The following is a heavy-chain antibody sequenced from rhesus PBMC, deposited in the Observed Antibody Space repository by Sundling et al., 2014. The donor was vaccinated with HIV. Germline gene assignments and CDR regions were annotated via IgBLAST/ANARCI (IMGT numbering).Heavy chain of an antibody. CDR3: AIQYKYGLDS. Sequence: QVQLQESGPGLVKPSETLSLTCAVSGYSISSAYYWGWIRQPPGKGLEWIGEINGNSGSTNYNPSLKSRVSISRDTSKNQFSLKLRSVTAADTAVYYCAIQYKYGLDSWGQGVVVTVSS. V-gene: IGHV4-99*01. D-gene: IGHD1-44*01. CDR2: INGNSGST. CDR1: GYSISSAYY. J-gene: IGHJ6*01.